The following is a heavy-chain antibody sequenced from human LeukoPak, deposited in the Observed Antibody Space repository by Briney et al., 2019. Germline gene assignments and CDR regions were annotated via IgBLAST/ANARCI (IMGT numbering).Heavy chain of an antibody. J-gene: IGHJ4*02. CDR2: INPKRGDT. Sequence: ASVKVSCKASGYTFTSYYMHWVRQAPGQGLEWMGWINPKRGDTNYAQKFQGRVTMTRDTSINTVYMELSRLRSDDTAVYYCARRPRYSSSWYGIFDYWGQGTLVTVSS. D-gene: IGHD6-13*01. CDR3: ARRPRYSSSWYGIFDY. CDR1: GYTFTSYY. V-gene: IGHV1-2*02.